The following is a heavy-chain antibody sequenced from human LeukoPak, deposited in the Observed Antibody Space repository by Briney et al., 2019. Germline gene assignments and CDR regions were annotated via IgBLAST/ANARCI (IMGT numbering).Heavy chain of an antibody. CDR3: ARGISVTGTPGGWFDP. D-gene: IGHD1-20*01. J-gene: IGHJ5*02. V-gene: IGHV1-3*01. Sequence: ASVKVSCKASGYTFTSYAMHWVRQAPGQRLEWMGWINAGNGNTKYSQKFQGRVTITADESTSTAYMELSSLRSEDTAVYYCARGISVTGTPGGWFDPWGQGTLVTVSS. CDR1: GYTFTSYA. CDR2: INAGNGNT.